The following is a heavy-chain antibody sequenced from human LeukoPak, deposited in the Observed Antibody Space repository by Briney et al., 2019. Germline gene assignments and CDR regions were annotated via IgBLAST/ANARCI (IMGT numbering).Heavy chain of an antibody. CDR3: GRDALGGYFSYYYMDV. Sequence: SGTLSLPCTVFGSSISSHYWTWIRQPPVKGLEWIGDISNSGSTSYNPSLKSRVTISIDTSKNQFSLKLSSVTAADTAVYYCGRDALGGYFSYYYMDVWGKGTTVTVSS. D-gene: IGHD3-3*01. V-gene: IGHV4-59*11. CDR1: GSSISSHY. CDR2: ISNSGST. J-gene: IGHJ6*03.